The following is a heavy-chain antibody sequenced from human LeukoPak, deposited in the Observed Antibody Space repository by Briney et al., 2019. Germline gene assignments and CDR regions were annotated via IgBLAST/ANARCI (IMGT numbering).Heavy chain of an antibody. J-gene: IGHJ4*02. Sequence: GGSLRLSCAASGFTFSTYAMSWVRQAPGKGLEWVSAISGSGGSTYYADSVKGRFTISRDNSKNTLYLQMNSLRAEDTAVYYCARDPSHYDSSGYYPGHFDYWGQGTLVTVSS. CDR3: ARDPSHYDSSGYYPGHFDY. CDR2: ISGSGGST. V-gene: IGHV3-23*01. CDR1: GFTFSTYA. D-gene: IGHD3-22*01.